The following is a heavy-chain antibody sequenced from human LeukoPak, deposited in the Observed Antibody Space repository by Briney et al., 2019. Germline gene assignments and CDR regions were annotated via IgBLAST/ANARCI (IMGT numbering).Heavy chain of an antibody. CDR2: IYYSGST. CDR3: ARRVTTASPPENWFDH. D-gene: IGHD4-11*01. J-gene: IGHJ5*02. CDR1: GGSISSYY. V-gene: IGHV4-59*01. Sequence: SETLSLTCTVSGGSISSYYWSWIRQPPGKGLEWIGYIYYSGSTNYNPSFKSRVTISVDTSKNQFSLKLSSVTAADTAVYYCARRVTTASPPENWFDHWGQGTLVTVSS.